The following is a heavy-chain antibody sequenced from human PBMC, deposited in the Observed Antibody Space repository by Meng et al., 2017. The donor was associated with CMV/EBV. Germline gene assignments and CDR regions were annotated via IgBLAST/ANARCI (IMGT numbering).Heavy chain of an antibody. J-gene: IGHJ5*02. CDR2: INHSGST. V-gene: IGHV4-34*01. CDR1: GGSFSGYY. Sequence: QPQRWGAGLLKPPAPLSLTCAVYGGSFSGYYWSWIRQPPGKGLEWIGEINHSGSTNYNPSLKSRVIISVDTSKNQFSLKLSSVTAADTAVYYCARGLMVRGSRVNWFDPWGQETLVTVSS. D-gene: IGHD3-10*01. CDR3: ARGLMVRGSRVNWFDP.